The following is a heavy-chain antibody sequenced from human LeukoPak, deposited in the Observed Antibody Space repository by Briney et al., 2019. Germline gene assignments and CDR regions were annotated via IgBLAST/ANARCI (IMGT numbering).Heavy chain of an antibody. Sequence: GGSLRLSCAASGFTFSTYAMSWVRQAPGKGLDWFSAIIGDDGTTTYADSVKGRFTISRDNSKNTLYLQVDNLRAEDTAVYYCAKALTYRSNYVGPRVPFDYWGQGALVTVSS. CDR1: GFTFSTYA. D-gene: IGHD2-8*01. CDR2: IIGDDGTT. V-gene: IGHV3-23*01. J-gene: IGHJ4*02. CDR3: AKALTYRSNYVGPRVPFDY.